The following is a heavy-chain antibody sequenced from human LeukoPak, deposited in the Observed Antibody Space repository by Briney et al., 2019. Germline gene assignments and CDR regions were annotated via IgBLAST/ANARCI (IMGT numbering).Heavy chain of an antibody. Sequence: GGSLRLSCAASGFTFSNAWMSWVRQAPGKGLEWVGRIKSKTDGGTTDYAAPVKGRFTISRDDSKNTLYLQMNSLKTEDTAVYYCTTDPWGEDRGSSGYYGYYYYYGMDVWGQGTTVTVSS. V-gene: IGHV3-15*01. J-gene: IGHJ6*02. CDR3: TTDPWGEDRGSSGYYGYYYYYGMDV. CDR1: GFTFSNAW. D-gene: IGHD3-22*01. CDR2: IKSKTDGGTT.